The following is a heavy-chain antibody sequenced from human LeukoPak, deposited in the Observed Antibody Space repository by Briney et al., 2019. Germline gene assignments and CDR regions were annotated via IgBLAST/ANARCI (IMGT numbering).Heavy chain of an antibody. Sequence: PSETLSLTCTVSGGSISSSSYYWGWIRQPPGKGLEWIGSIYYSGSTYYNPSRKSRVTISVDPSNSQFSLRLSSVTAADTAVYYCARAHRWCTGTSCYQERPQYYYYYMDVWGKGTTVTISS. V-gene: IGHV4-39*07. CDR1: GGSISSSSYY. CDR3: ARAHRWCTGTSCYQERPQYYYYYMDV. CDR2: IYYSGST. D-gene: IGHD2-2*01. J-gene: IGHJ6*03.